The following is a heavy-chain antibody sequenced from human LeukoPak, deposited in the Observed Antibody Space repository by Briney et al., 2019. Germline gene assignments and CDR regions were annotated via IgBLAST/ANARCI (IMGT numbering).Heavy chain of an antibody. CDR2: IYYTGST. J-gene: IGHJ3*02. CDR1: GGSFSGYN. Sequence: SETLSLTCAVYGGSFSGYNWNWIRQPPGKGPEWIGSIYYTGSTYHNPSLKSRVTISEDPSKNQFSLKLRSVTAADTAVYYCAREDGAAMDNAFDIWSQGTMVTVSS. V-gene: IGHV4-34*01. CDR3: AREDGAAMDNAFDI. D-gene: IGHD5-18*01.